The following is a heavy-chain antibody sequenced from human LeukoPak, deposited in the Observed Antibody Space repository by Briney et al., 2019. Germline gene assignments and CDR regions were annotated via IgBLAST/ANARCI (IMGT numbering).Heavy chain of an antibody. CDR3: ARPMVRGSPDAFDI. D-gene: IGHD3-10*01. J-gene: IGHJ3*02. CDR2: IYYSGST. CDR1: GGSISTYY. Sequence: MSSETLSLTCTVSGGSISTYYRSWIRQSPGKGLEWIGYIYYSGSTNYNPSLKSRVTISLDTSKPQFSLKLSSVTAADTAVYYCARPMVRGSPDAFDIWGQGTMVTVSS. V-gene: IGHV4-59*08.